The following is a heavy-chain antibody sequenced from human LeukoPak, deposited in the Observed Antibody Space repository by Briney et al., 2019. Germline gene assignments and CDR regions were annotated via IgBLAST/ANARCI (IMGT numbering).Heavy chain of an antibody. D-gene: IGHD6-13*01. CDR2: IYHSGST. V-gene: IGHV4-38-2*02. CDR3: ARGEYSSSSPSFDY. Sequence: SETLSLTCTVSGYSISSGYYWGWIRPPPGKGLEWIGSIYHSGSTYYNPSLKSRVTISVDTSKNQFSLKLSSVTAADTAVYYCARGEYSSSSPSFDYWGQGTLVTVSS. CDR1: GYSISSGYY. J-gene: IGHJ4*02.